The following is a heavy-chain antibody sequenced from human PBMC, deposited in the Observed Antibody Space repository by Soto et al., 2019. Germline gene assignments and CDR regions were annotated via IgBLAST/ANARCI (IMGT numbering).Heavy chain of an antibody. CDR1: GYTFTSYY. CDR3: ARGGSSITLHLTSRYNWFDP. D-gene: IGHD2-21*01. V-gene: IGHV1-46*01. CDR2: INPSGGST. Sequence: ASVKVSCKASGYTFTSYYMHWVRQAPGQGLEWMGIINPSGGSTSYAQKFQGRVTMTRDTSTSTVYMELSSLRSEDTAVYYCARGGSSITLHLTSRYNWFDPWGQGTLVTVSS. J-gene: IGHJ5*02.